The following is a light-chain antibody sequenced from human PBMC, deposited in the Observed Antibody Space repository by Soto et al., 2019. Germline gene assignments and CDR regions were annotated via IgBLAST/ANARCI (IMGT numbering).Light chain of an antibody. CDR3: SSHTSSSTRV. Sequence: QSALTQPASVSGSPGQSITISCTGTSSDVGGYNYVSWYQQHPGKAPKLMIYDVSNRPSGVSNRFSGSKSGNTASLTISGLQAEDEADYYCSSHTSSSTRVFGIGTKLTVL. CDR2: DVS. J-gene: IGLJ1*01. CDR1: SSDVGGYNY. V-gene: IGLV2-14*03.